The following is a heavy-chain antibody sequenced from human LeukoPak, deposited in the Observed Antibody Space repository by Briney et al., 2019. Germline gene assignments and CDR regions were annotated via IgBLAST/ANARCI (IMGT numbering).Heavy chain of an antibody. CDR3: ARIVVVPAAQTSYYYYGMDV. V-gene: IGHV3-21*01. Sequence: PGGSLRLSCAASGFTFSSYSMNWVRQAPGKGLEWVSSISSSSSYIYYADSVKGRFTISRDNAKNSLYLQMSSLRAEDTAVYYCARIVVVPAAQTSYYYYGMDVWGQGTTVTVSS. D-gene: IGHD2-2*01. CDR1: GFTFSSYS. CDR2: ISSSSSYI. J-gene: IGHJ6*02.